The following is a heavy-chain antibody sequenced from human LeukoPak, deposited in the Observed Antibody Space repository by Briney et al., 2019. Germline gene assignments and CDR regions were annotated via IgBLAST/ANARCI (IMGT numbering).Heavy chain of an antibody. CDR1: GYTFTGYY. CDR2: INPNSGGT. Sequence: ASVKVSCKASGYTFTGYYMHWVRQAPGQGLEWMGWINPNSGGTNYAQKFQGRVTMTRDTSISTAYMELNRLRSDDTAVYYCARPLLVGVTTVFDPWGQGTLVTVSS. D-gene: IGHD4-17*01. V-gene: IGHV1-2*02. J-gene: IGHJ5*02. CDR3: ARPLLVGVTTVFDP.